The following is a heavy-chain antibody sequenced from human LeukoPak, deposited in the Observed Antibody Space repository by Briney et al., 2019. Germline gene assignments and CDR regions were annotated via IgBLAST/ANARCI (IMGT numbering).Heavy chain of an antibody. CDR1: GFTFTDHY. CDR2: ISSSGTTI. CDR3: AHLQLREMATKNDAFDI. V-gene: IGHV3-11*01. D-gene: IGHD5-24*01. J-gene: IGHJ3*02. Sequence: GGSLRLSCAASGFTFTDHYMSWIRQAPGKGLEWLSYISSSGTTIYYADSVKGRLTTSRDNAKDSLYLQMNSLRAEDTAVYYCAHLQLREMATKNDAFDIWGQGTMVTVSS.